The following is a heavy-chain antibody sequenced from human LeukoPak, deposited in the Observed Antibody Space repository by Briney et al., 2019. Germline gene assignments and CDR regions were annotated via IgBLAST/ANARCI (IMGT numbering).Heavy chain of an antibody. CDR1: GFTFSSYS. Sequence: NTGGSLRLSCAASGFTFSSYSMNWVRQAPGKGLEWVSSISSSSSYIYYADSVKGRFTISRDNAKNSLYLQTNSLRAEDTAVYYCARDSIITIFGVVIRLDYWGQGTLVTVSS. CDR3: ARDSIITIFGVVIRLDY. CDR2: ISSSSSYI. J-gene: IGHJ4*02. D-gene: IGHD3-3*01. V-gene: IGHV3-21*01.